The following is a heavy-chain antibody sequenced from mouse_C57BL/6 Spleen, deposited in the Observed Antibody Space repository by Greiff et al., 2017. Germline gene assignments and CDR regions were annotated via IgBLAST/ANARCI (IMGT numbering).Heavy chain of an antibody. V-gene: IGHV5-16*01. Sequence: EVKLMESEGGLVQPGSSMKLSCTASGFTFSDYYMAWVRQVPEKGLEWVANINYDGSSTYYLDSLKSRFIISRDNAKNILYLQMSSLKSEDTATYYCARSYYYGSSHCFDYWGQGTTLTVSS. CDR3: ARSYYYGSSHCFDY. CDR2: INYDGSST. CDR1: GFTFSDYY. D-gene: IGHD1-1*01. J-gene: IGHJ2*01.